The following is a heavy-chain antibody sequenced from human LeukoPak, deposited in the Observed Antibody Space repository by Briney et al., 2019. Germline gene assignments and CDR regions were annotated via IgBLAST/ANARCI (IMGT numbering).Heavy chain of an antibody. Sequence: GGSLRLACAASGFTFSSHAMSWVHQAPGKGLEWVSVISGNGRYTYYGDSVKGRFTISRDNSKHTLYLQMNSLRAEDTALYYCAQDYSGYDLSAGYWGQGTLVTVSS. CDR2: ISGNGRYT. D-gene: IGHD5-12*01. CDR3: AQDYSGYDLSAGY. CDR1: GFTFSSHA. V-gene: IGHV3-23*01. J-gene: IGHJ4*02.